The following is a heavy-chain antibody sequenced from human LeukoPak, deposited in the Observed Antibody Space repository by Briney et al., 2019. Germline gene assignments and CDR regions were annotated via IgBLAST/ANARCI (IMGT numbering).Heavy chain of an antibody. D-gene: IGHD1-1*01. V-gene: IGHV3-53*01. CDR2: IYTGGTT. CDR1: GFTVSSNY. CDR3: AKSLLTTATGTGRAFDI. Sequence: GGSLRLSCAVSGFTVSSNYMSWVRQAPGKGLEWVSVIYTGGTTYYADSVKGRFTISRDNSKDTLYLQMNSLRAEDTAVYYCAKSLLTTATGTGRAFDIWGQGTMVTVSA. J-gene: IGHJ3*02.